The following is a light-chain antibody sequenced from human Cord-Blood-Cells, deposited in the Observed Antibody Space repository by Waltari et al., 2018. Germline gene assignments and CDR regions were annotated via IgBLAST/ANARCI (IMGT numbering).Light chain of an antibody. V-gene: IGKV1-39*01. CDR3: QQSYSTPLT. CDR1: QSISSY. Sequence: DIQMPQSPSSLSASVGARVTITCRASQSISSYLNWYQQKPGKAPKLLIYAASSLQSGVPSRFSGSGSGTDFTLTISSLQPEDFATYDCQQSYSTPLTFGGGTKVEIK. CDR2: AAS. J-gene: IGKJ4*01.